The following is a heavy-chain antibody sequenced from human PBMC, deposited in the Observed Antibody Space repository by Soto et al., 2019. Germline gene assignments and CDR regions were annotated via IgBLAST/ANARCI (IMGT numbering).Heavy chain of an antibody. CDR3: AREKASVLRYFDWSGLNWFDP. CDR2: INHSGST. Sequence: TSETLSLTCAVYGGSFSGYYWSWIRQPPGKGLEWIGEINHSGSTNYNPSLKSRVTISVDTSKNQFSLKLSSVTAADTAVYYCAREKASVLRYFDWSGLNWFDPWGQGTLVTVSS. D-gene: IGHD3-9*01. J-gene: IGHJ5*02. V-gene: IGHV4-34*01. CDR1: GGSFSGYY.